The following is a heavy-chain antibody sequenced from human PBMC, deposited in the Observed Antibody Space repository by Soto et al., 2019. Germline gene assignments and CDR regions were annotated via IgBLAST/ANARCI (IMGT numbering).Heavy chain of an antibody. V-gene: IGHV4-34*01. CDR1: GGSFSGYY. D-gene: IGHD2-8*02. Sequence: PSETLSLTCAVYGGSFSGYYWSWIRQPPGKGLEWIGEISHSGSTNYNPPLKSRVTILVDTTKNQFSLKVTSVTAADTAVYYCARDKITGLFDYWGQGTLVTVSS. CDR2: ISHSGST. J-gene: IGHJ4*02. CDR3: ARDKITGLFDY.